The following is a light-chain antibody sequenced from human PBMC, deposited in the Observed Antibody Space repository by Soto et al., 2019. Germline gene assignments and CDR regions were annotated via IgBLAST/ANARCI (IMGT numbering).Light chain of an antibody. CDR3: QQYGNLIT. Sequence: EIVLTQSPATLSLSPGERATLSCRASQSVSSYLAWYQQKPGQAPRLLIYGASNRATGIPDRFSGSGSGTDFTLTISRLEPEDFAVYYCQQYGNLITFGQGTRLEIK. V-gene: IGKV3-20*01. CDR2: GAS. J-gene: IGKJ5*01. CDR1: QSVSSY.